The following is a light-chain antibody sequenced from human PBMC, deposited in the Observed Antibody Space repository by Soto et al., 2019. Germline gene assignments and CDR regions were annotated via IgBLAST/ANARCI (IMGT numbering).Light chain of an antibody. CDR2: AAS. J-gene: IGKJ3*01. V-gene: IGKV1-12*02. CDR1: HDIGDW. CDR3: QQIGSYPFT. Sequence: DIQMTQSPSSVSASVGDSVTITCRASHDIGDWLAWYQQRPGQAPKLLIYAASSLHSGVPSRFSGSGSGTDFTLTITSLQPEDFATYYCQQIGSYPFTFGPGTKVDIK.